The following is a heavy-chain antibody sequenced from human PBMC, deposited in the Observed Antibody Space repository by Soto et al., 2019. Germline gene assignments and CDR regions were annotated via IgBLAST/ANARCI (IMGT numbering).Heavy chain of an antibody. V-gene: IGHV3-23*01. J-gene: IGHJ6*04. Sequence: GGSLRLSCAASGFTFSSYAMSWVRQAPGKGLEWVSAISGSGGSTYYADSVKGRFTISRDNSKNTLYLQMNSLRAEDTAVYYCAKDIVLMVYAATEPYYYGMDVWGKGTTVTVSS. D-gene: IGHD2-8*01. CDR2: ISGSGGST. CDR1: GFTFSSYA. CDR3: AKDIVLMVYAATEPYYYGMDV.